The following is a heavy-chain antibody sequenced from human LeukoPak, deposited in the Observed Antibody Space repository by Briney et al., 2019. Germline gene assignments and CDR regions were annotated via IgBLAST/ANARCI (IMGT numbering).Heavy chain of an antibody. V-gene: IGHV4-34*01. Sequence: SETLSLTCAVYGGSFSGYYWSWIRQPPGKGLEWIGEINHSGSTNYNPSLKSRVTISVDTSKNQFSLKLSSVTAADTAVYYCARVPTSYDYVWGSYRYSYYFDYWGQGTLVTVFS. CDR3: ARVPTSYDYVWGSYRYSYYFDY. CDR2: INHSGST. D-gene: IGHD3-16*02. J-gene: IGHJ4*02. CDR1: GGSFSGYY.